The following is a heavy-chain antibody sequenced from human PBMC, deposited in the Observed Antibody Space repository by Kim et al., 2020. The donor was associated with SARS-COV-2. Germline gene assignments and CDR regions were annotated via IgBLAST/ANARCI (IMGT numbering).Heavy chain of an antibody. V-gene: IGHV3-9*01. CDR1: GFTFDDYA. CDR3: AKDMVGVLAVVVAPNFNY. J-gene: IGHJ4*02. D-gene: IGHD2-15*01. Sequence: GGSLRLSCVASGFTFDDYAMHWVRQAPGKGLEWVSYISWNSHAMRYADSVQGRFTISRDNAKKSLYLHMDSLRIEDTALYFCAKDMVGVLAVVVAPNFNYRGQGALVTV. CDR2: ISWNSHAM.